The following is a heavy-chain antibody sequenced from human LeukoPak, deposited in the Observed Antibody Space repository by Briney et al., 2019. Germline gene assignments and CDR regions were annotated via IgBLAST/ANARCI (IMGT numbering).Heavy chain of an antibody. CDR3: ARTLYRDYFDY. J-gene: IGHJ4*02. V-gene: IGHV3-7*01. CDR2: IKQDGSEK. D-gene: IGHD2/OR15-2a*01. Sequence: GGSLRLSCAASGFTFSSFWMNWVRQAPGKGLEWVANIKQDGSEKYYVDSVKGRFTISRDNAKNSLYLQMNSLRAEDTAVYYCARTLYRDYFDYWGQGTLVTVSS. CDR1: GFTFSSFW.